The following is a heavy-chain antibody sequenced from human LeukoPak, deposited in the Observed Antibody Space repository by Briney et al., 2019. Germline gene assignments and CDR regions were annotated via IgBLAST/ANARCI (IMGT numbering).Heavy chain of an antibody. Sequence: GASVKVSCKVSGGTFSSYAISWVRQAPGQGLECMGGIIPIFGTANYAQKFQGRVTITADESTSTAYMELSSLRSEDTAVYYCARADYDDAFDIWGQGTMVTVSS. D-gene: IGHD3-22*01. J-gene: IGHJ3*02. CDR2: IIPIFGTA. V-gene: IGHV1-69*13. CDR1: GGTFSSYA. CDR3: ARADYDDAFDI.